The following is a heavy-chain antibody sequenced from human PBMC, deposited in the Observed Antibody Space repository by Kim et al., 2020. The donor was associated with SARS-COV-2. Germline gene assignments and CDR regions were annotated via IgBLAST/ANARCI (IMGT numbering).Heavy chain of an antibody. CDR1: GGSISSYY. J-gene: IGHJ6*02. CDR3: ARAQVGERYFDWLLDMDV. V-gene: IGHV4-59*01. CDR2: IYYSGST. Sequence: SETLSLTCTVSGGSISSYYWSWIRQPPGKGLEWIGYIYYSGSTNYNPSLKSRVTISVDTSKNQFSLKLSSVTAADTAVYYCARAQVGERYFDWLLDMDVWGQGTTVTVSS. D-gene: IGHD3-9*01.